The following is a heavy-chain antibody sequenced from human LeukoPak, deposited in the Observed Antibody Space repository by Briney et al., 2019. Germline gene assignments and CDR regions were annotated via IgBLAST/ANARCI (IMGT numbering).Heavy chain of an antibody. Sequence: SETQSLTCTVSGDSVSGISFYWSWIRQPPGKGLQYIGYIQYSGSTNYNPSLKSRVTISVDTSKNQFSLKLSSVTAADTAVYYCARYYDRSGYWSTPHFDYWGQGTLVTVSS. CDR3: ARYYDRSGYWSTPHFDY. D-gene: IGHD3-22*01. CDR1: GDSVSGISFY. V-gene: IGHV4-61*01. CDR2: IQYSGST. J-gene: IGHJ4*02.